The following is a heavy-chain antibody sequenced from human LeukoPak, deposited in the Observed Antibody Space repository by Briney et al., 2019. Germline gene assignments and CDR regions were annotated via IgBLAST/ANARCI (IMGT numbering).Heavy chain of an antibody. CDR2: VSPYNDNT. CDR3: AREGHDYGDNTPDY. CDR1: VYTFRNYG. D-gene: IGHD4-17*01. Sequence: ASVKVSCKASVYTFRNYGILWVRQAPGQGLKWMGWVSPYNDNTNYAQNFQGRVTMTTDTSTNLAYMELRSLRYDDTAVYYCAREGHDYGDNTPDYWGRGTLVTVSS. V-gene: IGHV1-18*01. J-gene: IGHJ4*02.